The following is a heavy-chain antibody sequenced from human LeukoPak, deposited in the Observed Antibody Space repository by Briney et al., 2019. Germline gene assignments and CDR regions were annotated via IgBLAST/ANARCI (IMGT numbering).Heavy chain of an antibody. CDR3: ARQGSGWHYYYFDF. CDR2: INHSGST. CDR1: GGSLSGYY. V-gene: IGHV4-34*01. J-gene: IGHJ4*02. Sequence: SETLSLTCAVYGGSLSGYYWSWIRQPPGKGLEWIGEINHSGSTNYNPSLKSRVTISVDTSKNQFSLNLSSVTAADTAVYFCARQGSGWHYYYFDFWGQGTLVTVSS. D-gene: IGHD6-19*01.